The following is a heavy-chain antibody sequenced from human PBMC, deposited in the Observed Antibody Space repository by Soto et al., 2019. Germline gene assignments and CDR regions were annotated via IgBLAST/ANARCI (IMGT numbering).Heavy chain of an antibody. CDR3: GRDRRCGTGYNLGFDY. D-gene: IGHD5-12*01. Sequence: QVQLVESGGGVVQPGRSLRLSCAASGFTFSSYAMHWVRQAPGKGLEWVAGISFDGSRKYYADSVKDRFTISRDNSKNTLYVQMNSLRAEDTAVYYCGRDRRCGTGYNLGFDYWGQGTLVTVSS. J-gene: IGHJ4*02. CDR2: ISFDGSRK. CDR1: GFTFSSYA. V-gene: IGHV3-30-3*01.